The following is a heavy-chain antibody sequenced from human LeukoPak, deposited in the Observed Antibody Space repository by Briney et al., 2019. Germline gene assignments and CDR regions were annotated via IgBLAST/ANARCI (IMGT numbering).Heavy chain of an antibody. D-gene: IGHD3-22*01. CDR2: IKQDGSEK. CDR3: AKEVVVVITTPTEAGFDY. V-gene: IGHV3-7*03. J-gene: IGHJ4*02. Sequence: GGSLRLSCAASGFTFSSFWMSWVRQAPGKGPEWVASIKQDGSEKYYVGSVEGRFTISRDNSKNSLYLQMNSLRAEDTAVYYCAKEVVVVITTPTEAGFDYWGQGTLVTVSS. CDR1: GFTFSSFW.